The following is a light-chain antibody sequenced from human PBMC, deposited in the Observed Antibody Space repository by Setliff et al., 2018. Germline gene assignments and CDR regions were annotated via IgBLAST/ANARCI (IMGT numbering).Light chain of an antibody. J-gene: IGLJ1*01. Sequence: QSALAQPAAVSGSPGQSIAISCTGTSRDVGGYNFVSWYQQHPGKAPKLIIYDVTGRPSGVSDRFSGSKSGNTASLTISGLQAEDEADYYCSSYTDSNTYVFGTGTKVTVL. CDR2: DVT. CDR1: SRDVGGYNF. V-gene: IGLV2-14*01. CDR3: SSYTDSNTYV.